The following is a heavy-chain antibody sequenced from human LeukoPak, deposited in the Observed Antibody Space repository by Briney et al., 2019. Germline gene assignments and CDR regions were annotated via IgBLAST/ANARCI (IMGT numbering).Heavy chain of an antibody. V-gene: IGHV3-43D*03. J-gene: IGHJ6*03. CDR3: AKGRSNYENYYYYYYMDV. Sequence: GGSLRLPCAASGFTFDDYAMHWVRQAPGKGLEWVSLISWDGGSTYYADSVKGRFTISRDNSKSSLYLQMNSLRAEDTALYYCAKGRSNYENYYYYYYMDVWGKGTTVTVSS. CDR2: ISWDGGST. D-gene: IGHD4-11*01. CDR1: GFTFDDYA.